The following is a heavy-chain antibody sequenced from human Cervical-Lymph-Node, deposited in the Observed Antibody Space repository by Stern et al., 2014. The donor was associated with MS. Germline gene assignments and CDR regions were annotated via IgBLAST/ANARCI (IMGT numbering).Heavy chain of an antibody. V-gene: IGHV4-61*02. D-gene: IGHD5-18*01. CDR2: IYASGST. CDR1: GASISSGNYY. CDR3: ARDRIHRPSTDY. Sequence: QVQLVQSGPGLVKPSQTLSLTCTVSGASISSGNYYWSWIRQPAGKGLEWIGRIYASGSTNYNPSLESGVTISIDTSKNQFSLKLTSVTAADTAVYYCARDRIHRPSTDYWGQGILVTVSS. J-gene: IGHJ4*02.